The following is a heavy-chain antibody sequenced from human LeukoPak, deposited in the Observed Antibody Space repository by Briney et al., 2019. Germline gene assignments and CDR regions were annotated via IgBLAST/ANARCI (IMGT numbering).Heavy chain of an antibody. D-gene: IGHD6-6*01. CDR3: ARGSVAGRQRAPPKEWFDP. V-gene: IGHV3-21*01. CDR1: TFTFSNSR. Sequence: GGSLRLSCAASTFTFSNSRMNWVRQAPGKGLEWVSSISSSSSYIYYADSVKGRFTISRDNAKNSLYLQMNSLRDEDTAVYYCARGSVAGRQRAPPKEWFDPWGQGILVTVSS. CDR2: ISSSSSYI. J-gene: IGHJ5*02.